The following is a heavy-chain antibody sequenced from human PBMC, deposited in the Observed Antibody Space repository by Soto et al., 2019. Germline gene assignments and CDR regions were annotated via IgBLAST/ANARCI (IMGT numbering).Heavy chain of an antibody. CDR2: ISSSGGST. CDR3: AKDRMPVSGTLFDF. J-gene: IGHJ4*02. D-gene: IGHD6-19*01. Sequence: GGSLRLSCAASGFTFSSYAMSWVRQAPGKGLEWVSTISSSGGSTHYADSVKGRFTISRDNSKNTLYLQMNSLRAEDTAVYYCAKDRMPVSGTLFDFWGQGILVTVSS. CDR1: GFTFSSYA. V-gene: IGHV3-23*01.